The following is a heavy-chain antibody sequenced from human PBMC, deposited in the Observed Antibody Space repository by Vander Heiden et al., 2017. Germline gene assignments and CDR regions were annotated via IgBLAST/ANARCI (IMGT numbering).Heavy chain of an antibody. J-gene: IGHJ4*02. D-gene: IGHD1-26*01. Sequence: EVQLVESGGGLIQPGGSLRLSCAASGFTVRSNYMSWVRQAPGKGLEWVSVIYSGGSTYYADAVKGRFTISRDNSKNTLYLKMNSLRAEDTAVYYCARGGRWVWWFDYWGQGTMVTVSS. V-gene: IGHV3-53*01. CDR3: ARGGRWVWWFDY. CDR2: IYSGGST. CDR1: GFTVRSNY.